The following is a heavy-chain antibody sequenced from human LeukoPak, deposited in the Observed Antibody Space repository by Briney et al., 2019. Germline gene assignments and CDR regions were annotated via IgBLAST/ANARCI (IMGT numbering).Heavy chain of an antibody. CDR1: GYTFSSYG. V-gene: IGHV1-18*01. J-gene: IGHJ4*02. CDR3: ARGFHDILTGYYSCFFGY. Sequence: ASVKVSCKASGYTFSSYGISWVRQAPGQGLEWMGWISAYNGNTKYAQKLQGRVTMTTDTSTSTAYMELRSLRSDDTAVYYCARGFHDILTGYYSCFFGYWGQGTLVTVSS. D-gene: IGHD3-9*01. CDR2: ISAYNGNT.